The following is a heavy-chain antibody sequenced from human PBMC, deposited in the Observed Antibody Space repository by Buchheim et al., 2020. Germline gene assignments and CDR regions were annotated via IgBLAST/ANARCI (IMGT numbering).Heavy chain of an antibody. J-gene: IGHJ4*02. V-gene: IGHV4-59*01. CDR1: GGSISSYY. CDR2: IYYSGST. D-gene: IGHD2-15*01. Sequence: QVQLQESGPGLVKPSETLSLTCTVSGGSISSYYWSWIRQPPGKGLEWIGYIYYSGSTNYNPSLKSRVTISVDTSKNQFSLKLSSVTAADTAVYYCARLYCSGGSCYGYFDYWGQGTL. CDR3: ARLYCSGGSCYGYFDY.